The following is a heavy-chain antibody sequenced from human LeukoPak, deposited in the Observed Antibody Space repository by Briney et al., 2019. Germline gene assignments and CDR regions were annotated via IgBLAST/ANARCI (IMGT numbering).Heavy chain of an antibody. D-gene: IGHD6-13*01. V-gene: IGHV3-7*01. CDR2: IKPDESET. J-gene: IGHJ4*02. CDR3: GGFGYEAAVDL. Sequence: GGSLRLSCAASGFTFSSYWMTWVRQAPGKGLEWVANIKPDESETYYVDTVKGRFTISRDNAKNLLYLQMNSLRGEDTAVYYCGGFGYEAAVDLWGQGTLVTVSS. CDR1: GFTFSSYW.